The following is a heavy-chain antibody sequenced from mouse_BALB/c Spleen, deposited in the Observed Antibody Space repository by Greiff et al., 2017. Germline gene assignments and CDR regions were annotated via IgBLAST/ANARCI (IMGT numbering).Heavy chain of an antibody. CDR2: INPSNGGT. D-gene: IGHD2-3*01. J-gene: IGHJ3*01. CDR3: TRGGLLRWFAY. Sequence: VKLMESGAELVKPGASVKLSCKASGYTFTSYYMYWVKQRPGQGLEWIGEINPSNGGTNFNEKFKSKATLTVDKSSSTAYMQLSSLTSEDSAVYYCTRGGLLRWFAYWGQGTLVTVSA. CDR1: GYTFTSYY. V-gene: IGHV1S81*02.